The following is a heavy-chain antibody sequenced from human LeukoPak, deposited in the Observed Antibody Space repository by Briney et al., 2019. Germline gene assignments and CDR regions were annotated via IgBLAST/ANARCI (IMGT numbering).Heavy chain of an antibody. D-gene: IGHD1-26*01. J-gene: IGHJ4*02. V-gene: IGHV3-30*02. Sequence: GGSLRLSCAASGFTFSSYGMHWVRQAPGKGLEWVALIRYDGSNKYYADSVKGRLTISRDNSKNTLYMQMNSLRADDTAVDYCEKDVGPAYYFDYWGQGTLVTVSS. CDR3: EKDVGPAYYFDY. CDR1: GFTFSSYG. CDR2: IRYDGSNK.